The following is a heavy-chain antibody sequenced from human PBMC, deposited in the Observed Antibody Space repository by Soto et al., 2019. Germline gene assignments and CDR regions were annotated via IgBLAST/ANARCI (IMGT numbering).Heavy chain of an antibody. CDR2: INHSGST. CDR1: GGSFSGYY. V-gene: IGHV4-34*01. D-gene: IGHD1-20*01. CDR3: ARGKQTRYNWNYHYYYGMDV. J-gene: IGHJ6*02. Sequence: SETLSLTCAVYGGSFSGYYWSWIRQPPGKGLEWIGEINHSGSTNYNPSLKSRVTISVDTSKNQFSLKLSSVTAADTAVYYCARGKQTRYNWNYHYYYGMDVWGQGTTVTVSS.